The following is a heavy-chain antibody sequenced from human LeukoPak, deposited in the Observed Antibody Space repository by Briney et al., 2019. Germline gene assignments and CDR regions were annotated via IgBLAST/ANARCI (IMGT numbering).Heavy chain of an antibody. CDR2: ISGSGGST. J-gene: IGHJ4*02. CDR3: AKDPVGDSSGWYVYDY. V-gene: IGHV3-23*01. Sequence: PGGSLRLSCAASEFTFNKYAMSWIRQAPGKGLEWVSAISGSGGSTYYADSVKGRFTISRDNSKNTLYLQMNSLRAEDTAVYYCAKDPVGDSSGWYVYDYWGQGTLVTVSS. D-gene: IGHD6-19*01. CDR1: EFTFNKYA.